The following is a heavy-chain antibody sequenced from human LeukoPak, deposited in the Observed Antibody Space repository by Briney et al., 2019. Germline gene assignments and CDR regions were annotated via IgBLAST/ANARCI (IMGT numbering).Heavy chain of an antibody. V-gene: IGHV4-38-2*02. CDR3: ARDDGDIVATKDY. CDR2: IYHSGST. J-gene: IGHJ4*02. D-gene: IGHD5-12*01. CDR1: GYSISSGYY. Sequence: SETLSLTCTVSGYSISSGYYWGWIRQPPGKGPEWIGSIYHSGSTYYNPSLKSRVTISVDTSKNQFSLKLSSVTAADTAVYYCARDDGDIVATKDYWGQGTLVTVSS.